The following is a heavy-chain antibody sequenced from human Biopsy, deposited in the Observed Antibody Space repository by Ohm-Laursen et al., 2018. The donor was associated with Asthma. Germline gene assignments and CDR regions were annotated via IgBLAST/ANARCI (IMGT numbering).Heavy chain of an antibody. Sequence: SLRLSCSASVFTFSSFAMSWVRQAPGKGLEWVSAITRSAGRTDYADSVKGRFTISRDNSKSTLYLQMNSLRAEDTAVYYCAKDIGSREDYWGQGTLVTVSS. CDR2: ITRSAGRT. CDR1: VFTFSSFA. J-gene: IGHJ4*02. D-gene: IGHD5-24*01. V-gene: IGHV3-23*01. CDR3: AKDIGSREDY.